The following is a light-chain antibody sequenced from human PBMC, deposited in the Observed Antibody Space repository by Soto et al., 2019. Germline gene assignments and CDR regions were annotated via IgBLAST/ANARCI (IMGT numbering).Light chain of an antibody. J-gene: IGKJ2*01. Sequence: EIVLTQSPGTLSLSPGERATLSCRASQSVSSSYLAWHQQKPGPAPRLLIYGTSRRATGIPDKFGGSGSGTDFTLTINRLEPEDSAVYYCQRYGSSLYTFGQGTKLEIK. CDR1: QSVSSSY. CDR3: QRYGSSLYT. CDR2: GTS. V-gene: IGKV3-20*01.